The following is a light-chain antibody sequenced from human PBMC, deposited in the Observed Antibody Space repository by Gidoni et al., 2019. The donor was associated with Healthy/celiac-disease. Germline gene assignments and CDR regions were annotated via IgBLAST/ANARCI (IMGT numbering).Light chain of an antibody. Sequence: IQMTQCLSSLSASVGDRVTITCQASQDISNYLNWYQQKPGKAPKILIYDASNLETRVPSRFSGSGSGTYFTFNISSLQPEDIATFYCQQYANLLFFAFVPGTKVDIK. J-gene: IGKJ3*01. CDR3: QQYANLLFFA. CDR2: DAS. V-gene: IGKV1-33*01. CDR1: QDISNY.